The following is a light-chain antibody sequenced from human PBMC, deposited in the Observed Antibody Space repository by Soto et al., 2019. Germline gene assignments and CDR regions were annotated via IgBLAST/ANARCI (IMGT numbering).Light chain of an antibody. Sequence: QSALTQPASVSGSPGQSITISCSGTSSDIGSYNHVAWYQQFPGKSPKLMIYEVSDRPPGVSDRFSGSKSGITASLTISGLQTEDEAAYYCISYTDRQSYLFGTGTKVTVL. CDR2: EVS. CDR3: ISYTDRQSYL. CDR1: SSDIGSYNH. V-gene: IGLV2-14*03. J-gene: IGLJ1*01.